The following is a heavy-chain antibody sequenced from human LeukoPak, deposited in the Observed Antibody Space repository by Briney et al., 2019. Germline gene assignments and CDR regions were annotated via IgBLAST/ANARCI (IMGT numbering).Heavy chain of an antibody. D-gene: IGHD3-22*01. J-gene: IGHJ4*02. CDR1: GFTFDDYA. CDR2: ISWNSGSI. Sequence: SLRLSCAASGFTFDDYAMHWVRPAPGKGLEWVSGISWNSGSIGYADSVKGRFTISRDNAKNSLYLQMNSLRAEDTALYYCAKVDRPRLSPGYYDSSGYSNFDYWGQGTLVTVSS. CDR3: AKVDRPRLSPGYYDSSGYSNFDY. V-gene: IGHV3-9*01.